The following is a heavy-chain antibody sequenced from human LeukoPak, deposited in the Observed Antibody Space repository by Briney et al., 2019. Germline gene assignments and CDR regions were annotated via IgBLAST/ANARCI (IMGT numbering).Heavy chain of an antibody. CDR2: ISESGGTT. J-gene: IGHJ4*02. V-gene: IGHV3-23*01. CDR3: AKASAMIVVVSKHFDY. CDR1: GFTFSSYA. D-gene: IGHD3-22*01. Sequence: QPGGSLRLTCAASGFTFSSYAMNWVRQAPGKGLEWVSSISESGGTTDYADSVKGRFTISRDNSKNTLYLQMSSLRAEDTAVYYCAKASAMIVVVSKHFDYWGQGTLVTVSS.